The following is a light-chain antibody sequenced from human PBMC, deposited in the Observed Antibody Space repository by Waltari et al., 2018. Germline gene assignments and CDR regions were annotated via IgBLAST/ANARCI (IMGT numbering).Light chain of an antibody. CDR1: SSAVGGYNY. J-gene: IGLJ1*01. Sequence: QSALTQPRSVSGSPGQSVTISCTGTSSAVGGYNYVSWYQHHPGKAPKVMIYDVSQRPSGVPDRFSGSKSGNTASLTISGLQAEDEADYYCCSYAGSYHYVFGTGTKVTVL. V-gene: IGLV2-11*01. CDR3: CSYAGSYHYV. CDR2: DVS.